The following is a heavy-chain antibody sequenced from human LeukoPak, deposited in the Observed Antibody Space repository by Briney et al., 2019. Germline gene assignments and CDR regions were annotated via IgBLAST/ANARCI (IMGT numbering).Heavy chain of an antibody. Sequence: ASVKVSCKASGYTFTSYGVTWVRQAPGQGLEWMGWISTYNVNTNYAQNFQARVTMTTDTSTSTAYMELRSLTSDDTAVYYCARDWGPMDVWGQGTTVTVSS. CDR1: GYTFTSYG. CDR3: ARDWGPMDV. CDR2: ISTYNVNT. J-gene: IGHJ6*02. D-gene: IGHD3-16*01. V-gene: IGHV1-18*01.